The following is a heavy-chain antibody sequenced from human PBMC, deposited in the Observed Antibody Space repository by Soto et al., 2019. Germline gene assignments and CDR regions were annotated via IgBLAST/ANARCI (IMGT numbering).Heavy chain of an antibody. V-gene: IGHV4-30-4*01. J-gene: IGHJ4*02. CDR3: ARGLHGYYAFDH. CDR1: GASIRSSDYY. CDR2: ICLSGSN. D-gene: IGHD4-17*01. Sequence: SETLSLTCTVSGASIRSSDYYWSWFRQPPGKGLEWIGCICLSGSNYYNPSLSRRVSISEDTSNNHFSLKLSSVTAADTAVYYCARGLHGYYAFDHWGQGALVTVSS.